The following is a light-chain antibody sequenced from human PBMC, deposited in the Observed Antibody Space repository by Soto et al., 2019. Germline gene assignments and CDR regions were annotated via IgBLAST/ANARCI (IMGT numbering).Light chain of an antibody. V-gene: IGLV2-11*01. Sequence: QSALTQPRSVSGSPGQSVTISCTGTSSDVGGYNYVSWYQQHPGKAPKLMIYDVSKRPSGISDRFSGSKSASTASLTISGLQAEDEGDYYCASYAGSGTYVFGSGTKLTVL. CDR2: DVS. CDR1: SSDVGGYNY. J-gene: IGLJ1*01. CDR3: ASYAGSGTYV.